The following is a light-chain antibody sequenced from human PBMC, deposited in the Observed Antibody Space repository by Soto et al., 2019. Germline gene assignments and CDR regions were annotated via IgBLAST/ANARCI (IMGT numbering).Light chain of an antibody. V-gene: IGKV3-20*01. CDR1: QSVDSSF. J-gene: IGKJ1*01. CDR3: QQYVSSVT. Sequence: DIVLTQSPGSLSLSPGERATISCRASQSVDSSFFAWYQQKPGQAPRLLIYGASKRATGTPDRFSGSGSGTDFTLTITRLEPEDFAVYYCQQYVSSVTFGQGTKVEIK. CDR2: GAS.